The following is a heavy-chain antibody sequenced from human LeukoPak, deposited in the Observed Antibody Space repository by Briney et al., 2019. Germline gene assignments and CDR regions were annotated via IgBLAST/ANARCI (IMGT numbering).Heavy chain of an antibody. J-gene: IGHJ4*02. CDR2: IYYSGST. Sequence: PSETLSLTCTVSGGSISSGGYYWSWIRQPPGKGLEWIGYIYYSGSTNYNPSLKSRVTISVDTSKNQFSLKLSSVTAADTAVYYCASMMLNMVAGTQFDYWGQGTLVTVSS. D-gene: IGHD6-19*01. V-gene: IGHV4-61*08. CDR3: ASMMLNMVAGTQFDY. CDR1: GGSISSGGYY.